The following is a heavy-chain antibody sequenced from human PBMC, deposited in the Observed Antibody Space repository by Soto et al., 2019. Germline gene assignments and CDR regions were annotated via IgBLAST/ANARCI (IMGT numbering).Heavy chain of an antibody. CDR1: GFTFSNAY. Sequence: EVQLVESGGDLITPGGSLRLSCAASGFTFSNAYMIWVRQAPGKGLECVGRLTSKAAGGTTDYTAPVKGRFTISGDDSENTLYLQMNSLKIDDTAIYFCAASRVAGGFDLWGQGTRVTVSS. CDR3: AASRVAGGFDL. J-gene: IGHJ3*01. CDR2: LTSKAAGGTT. V-gene: IGHV3-15*01. D-gene: IGHD3-10*01.